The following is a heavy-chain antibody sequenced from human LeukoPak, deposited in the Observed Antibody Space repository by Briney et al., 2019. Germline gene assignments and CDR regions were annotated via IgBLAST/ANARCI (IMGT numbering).Heavy chain of an antibody. V-gene: IGHV1-46*01. D-gene: IGHD2-21*01. CDR1: GYTVTNYY. J-gene: IGHJ4*02. Sequence: ASVKVSCKASGYTVTNYYMHWMRQAPGQGLEWMGMINPSISSRTYAQKFQGRVTVTSDTSTSTVYMEVSSLRSEDTAIYYCARSGMWFSTNDWGQGTLVTVS. CDR3: ARSGMWFSTND. CDR2: INPSISSR.